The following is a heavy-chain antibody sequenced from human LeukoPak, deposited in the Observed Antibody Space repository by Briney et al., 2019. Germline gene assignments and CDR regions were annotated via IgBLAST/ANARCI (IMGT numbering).Heavy chain of an antibody. V-gene: IGHV3-23*01. CDR2: ISGNSGRT. CDR3: AKHLLKNYYYGMDV. J-gene: IGHJ6*02. CDR1: GFTFSSYA. Sequence: GDSLRLSCAASGFTFSSYAMSWVRQAPGKGLEWVSSISGNSGRTYYADSVKGRFSISRDNSNNTLYLQMNSLRAEDTAVYYCAKHLLKNYYYGMDVWGQGTTVTVSS.